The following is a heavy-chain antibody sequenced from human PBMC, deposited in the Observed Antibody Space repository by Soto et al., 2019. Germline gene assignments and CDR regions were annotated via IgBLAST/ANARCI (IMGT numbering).Heavy chain of an antibody. CDR3: AKDSSGIGSYFDY. CDR2: MSASGDNT. CDR1: VFTFSNFA. J-gene: IGHJ4*02. D-gene: IGHD1-26*01. Sequence: GGALRLSCAASVFTFSNFAMSWVRQAPGKGLEWVSAMSASGDNTYYADSVKGRFTISRDNSKSTLYLQMSSLRAEDTAVYYCAKDSSGIGSYFDYWGQGSLVTVS. V-gene: IGHV3-23*01.